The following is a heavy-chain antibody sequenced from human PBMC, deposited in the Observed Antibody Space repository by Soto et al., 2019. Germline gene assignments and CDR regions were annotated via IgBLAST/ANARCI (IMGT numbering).Heavy chain of an antibody. CDR2: IWYDGSNK. CDR3: ARDTVLGGARLLPDY. CDR1: GFTFSSYG. V-gene: IGHV3-33*01. J-gene: IGHJ4*02. D-gene: IGHD1-26*01. Sequence: QVQLVESGGGVVQPGRSLRLSCAASGFTFSSYGMHWVRQAPGKGLEWVAVIWYDGSNKYYADSVKGRFTISRDNSKNTLYLQMNSLRAEDTAVYYCARDTVLGGARLLPDYWGQGTLVTVSS.